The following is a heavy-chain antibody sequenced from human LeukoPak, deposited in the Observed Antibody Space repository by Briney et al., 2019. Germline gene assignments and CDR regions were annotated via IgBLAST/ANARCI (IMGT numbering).Heavy chain of an antibody. CDR3: ARRLHYYDSSGSQYYFDY. D-gene: IGHD3-22*01. J-gene: IGHJ4*02. CDR2: IYTSGST. V-gene: IGHV4-4*07. CDR1: GGSISSYY. Sequence: SSETLSLTCTVSGGSISSYYWSWIRQPAGKGLEWIGRIYTSGSTNYNPSLKSRVTMSVDTSKNQFSLKLSSVTAADTAVYYCARRLHYYDSSGSQYYFDYWGQGTLVTVSS.